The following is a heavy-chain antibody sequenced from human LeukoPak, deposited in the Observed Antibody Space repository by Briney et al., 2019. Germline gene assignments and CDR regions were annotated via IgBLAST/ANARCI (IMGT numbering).Heavy chain of an antibody. CDR3: ARDLYIVATRGDY. D-gene: IGHD5-12*01. CDR2: IWYDGSNK. V-gene: IGHV3-33*01. J-gene: IGHJ4*02. CDR1: GFTFSSFD. Sequence: GGTLRLSCAASGFTFSSFDMNWVRHAPGKGLEWVAVIWYDGSNKYYADSVKGRFTISRDNSKNTLYLQMNSLRDEDTAVYYCARDLYIVATRGDYWGQGTLVTVSS.